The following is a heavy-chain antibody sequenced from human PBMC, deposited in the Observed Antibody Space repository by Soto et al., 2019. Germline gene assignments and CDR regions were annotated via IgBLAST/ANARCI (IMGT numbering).Heavy chain of an antibody. CDR2: ISSSSSTI. V-gene: IGHV3-48*01. Sequence: GGSLRLSCAASGFTFSSYSMNWVRQAPGKGLEWVSYISSSSSTIYYADSVKGRFTISRDNAKNSLYLQMNSLRAEDTAVYYCARDKDLLWFGELLSYFDYWGQGTLVTVSS. D-gene: IGHD3-10*01. CDR3: ARDKDLLWFGELLSYFDY. J-gene: IGHJ4*02. CDR1: GFTFSSYS.